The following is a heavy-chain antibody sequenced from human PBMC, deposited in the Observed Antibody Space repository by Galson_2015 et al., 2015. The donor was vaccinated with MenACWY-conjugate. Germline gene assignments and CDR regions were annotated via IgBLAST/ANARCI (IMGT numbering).Heavy chain of an antibody. J-gene: IGHJ4*01. CDR1: GGSIRDFL. Sequence: VSGGSIRDFLWSWLRQAPGKGLEWIGHSGDPSQNPSLLSRRTISVDTSRNQVSLELRSVTAADTAVYYCAGSVQAEYTYEIPRHFDYWGQGALVTVSS. D-gene: IGHD1-26*01. CDR2: SGDP. V-gene: IGHV4-59*01. CDR3: AGSVQAEYTYEIPRHFDY.